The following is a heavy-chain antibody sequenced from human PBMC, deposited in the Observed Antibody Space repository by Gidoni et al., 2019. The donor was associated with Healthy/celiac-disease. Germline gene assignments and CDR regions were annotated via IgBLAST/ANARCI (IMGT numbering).Heavy chain of an antibody. CDR3: ARGAMVRGVIHDY. J-gene: IGHJ4*02. V-gene: IGHV4-34*01. CDR2: INHSGST. Sequence: QVQLQPWGAGLLKPSETLSLTCAVYGASFSGYYWSWIRQPPGKGLEWIGEINHSGSTNYNPSLKSRVTISVDTSKNQFSLKLSSVTAADTAVYYCARGAMVRGVIHDYWGQGTLVTVSS. CDR1: GASFSGYY. D-gene: IGHD3-10*01.